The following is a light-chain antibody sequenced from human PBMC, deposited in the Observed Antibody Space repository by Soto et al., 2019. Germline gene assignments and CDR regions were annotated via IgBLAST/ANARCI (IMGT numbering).Light chain of an antibody. V-gene: IGLV2-23*01. CDR2: EGS. Sequence: QSALTQPPSVSGSPGQSITISCTGTSSYVGSYNLVYWYQQHPGKPPKLIIYEGSKRPSGVSNRFSGSKSGNTASLKISGRHAEDEADYYCGSCEGSRVFGGGTKLTVL. CDR1: SSYVGSYNL. CDR3: GSCEGSRV. J-gene: IGLJ3*02.